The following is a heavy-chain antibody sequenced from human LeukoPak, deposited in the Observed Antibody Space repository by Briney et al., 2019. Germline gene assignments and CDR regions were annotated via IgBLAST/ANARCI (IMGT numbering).Heavy chain of an antibody. D-gene: IGHD6-19*01. J-gene: IGHJ6*03. V-gene: IGHV1-18*01. Sequence: ASVKVSCKASGYTFTSYGISWVRQAPGQGLEWMGGISAYNGNTNYAQKLQGRVTMTTDTSTSTAYMELRSLRSDDTAVYYCARVFEQWLGYYYMDVWGKGTTVTVSS. CDR2: ISAYNGNT. CDR1: GYTFTSYG. CDR3: ARVFEQWLGYYYMDV.